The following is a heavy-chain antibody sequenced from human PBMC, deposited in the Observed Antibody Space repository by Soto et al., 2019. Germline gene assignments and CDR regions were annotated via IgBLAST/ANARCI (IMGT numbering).Heavy chain of an antibody. Sequence: PSETLSLTCTVSGGSFSSGGYYWSWFRQHPGKGLEWIGYIYYSGSTYYNPSLKSRVTISVDTSKNQFSLKLSSVTAADTAVYYCARDRLLRLSYDSSDGTHYFDYWGQGTLVTVSS. D-gene: IGHD3-22*01. J-gene: IGHJ4*02. CDR2: IYYSGST. CDR3: ARDRLLRLSYDSSDGTHYFDY. V-gene: IGHV4-31*03. CDR1: GGSFSSGGYY.